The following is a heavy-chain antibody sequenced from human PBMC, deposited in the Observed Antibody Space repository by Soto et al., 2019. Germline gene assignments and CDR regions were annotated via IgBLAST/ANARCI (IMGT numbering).Heavy chain of an antibody. CDR1: GGSVSSSSYS. J-gene: IGHJ5*02. CDR3: ARGESGGDWFDP. D-gene: IGHD1-26*01. CDR2: VYHSGST. Sequence: SETLSLTCTVSGGSVSSSSYSWGWVRQPPGKGLEWIGNVYHSGSTYYNPSLKSRVTISVDRSKNQFSLKLSSVTAADTAVYYCARGESGGDWFDPWGQGTLVTVSS. V-gene: IGHV4-30-2*01.